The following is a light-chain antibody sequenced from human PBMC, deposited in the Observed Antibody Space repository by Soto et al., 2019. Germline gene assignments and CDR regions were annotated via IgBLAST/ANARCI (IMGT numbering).Light chain of an antibody. CDR1: QSVSSN. Sequence: EIVLTQSPGTLSLSPGERATLSCRASQSVSSNLAWYQQKPGQAXRLLIYGASTRATGIPDRFSGSGSGTDFTLTISRLEPEDFAVYYCQQYSSSPSITFGQGTRLEIK. CDR2: GAS. J-gene: IGKJ5*01. CDR3: QQYSSSPSIT. V-gene: IGKV3-20*01.